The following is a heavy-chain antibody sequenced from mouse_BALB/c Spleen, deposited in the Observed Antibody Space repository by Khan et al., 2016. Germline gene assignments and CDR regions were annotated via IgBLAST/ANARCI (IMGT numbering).Heavy chain of an antibody. V-gene: IGHV9-3*02. CDR3: TTTTAPRWYFDV. D-gene: IGHD1-2*01. CDR2: INTNTGEP. CDR1: GYTFTNYG. Sequence: QIQLVQSGPELKKPGETVKISCKASGYTFTNYGMNWVKQAPGKNLKWMGWINTNTGEPTYGEEFKGRFAFSLETSASTAFLQINNLKNEDTATYFCTTTTAPRWYFDVWGAGTTVTVSS. J-gene: IGHJ1*01.